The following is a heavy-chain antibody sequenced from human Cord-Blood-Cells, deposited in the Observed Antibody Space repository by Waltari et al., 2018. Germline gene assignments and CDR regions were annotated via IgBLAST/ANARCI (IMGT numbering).Heavy chain of an antibody. D-gene: IGHD1-1*01. CDR2: INPNRGGT. V-gene: IGHV1-2*02. J-gene: IGHJ4*02. CDR1: GYTFTGYY. CDR3: ASSPPEQLYYFDY. Sequence: QVQLVQSGAEVKKPGASVKVSCKASGYTFTGYYMHWVRQAPGQGLEWMGWINPNRGGTNYAKKFPGRVTMTRDKSINTAYMELSRLRSDDTAVYYWASSPPEQLYYFDYWGQGTLVTVSS.